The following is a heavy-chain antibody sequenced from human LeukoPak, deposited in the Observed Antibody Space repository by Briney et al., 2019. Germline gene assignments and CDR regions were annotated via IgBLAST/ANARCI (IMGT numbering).Heavy chain of an antibody. D-gene: IGHD3-22*01. Sequence: SETLSLTCTLSGGSISSSSYYWGWIRQPPGKGLEWIGSIYYSGSSYYNPSLKSRVIISVDTSKNQFSLKLSSVTAADTAVYYCARHVGSGSYFDYWGQGTLVTVSS. CDR2: IYYSGSS. CDR1: GGSISSSSYY. V-gene: IGHV4-39*01. J-gene: IGHJ4*02. CDR3: ARHVGSGSYFDY.